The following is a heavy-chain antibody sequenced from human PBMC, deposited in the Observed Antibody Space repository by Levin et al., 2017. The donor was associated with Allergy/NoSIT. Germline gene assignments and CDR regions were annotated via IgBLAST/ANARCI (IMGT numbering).Heavy chain of an antibody. Sequence: GGSLRLSCAASGFTFSSHSLNWVRQAPGKGLEWVSYISSSSSTIYYADSVKGRFTISRDNAKSSLYLQMNSLRAEDTAVYYCARDYYGDYFSDYWGQGTLVTVSS. J-gene: IGHJ4*02. V-gene: IGHV3-48*01. CDR1: GFTFSSHS. D-gene: IGHD4-17*01. CDR3: ARDYYGDYFSDY. CDR2: ISSSSSTI.